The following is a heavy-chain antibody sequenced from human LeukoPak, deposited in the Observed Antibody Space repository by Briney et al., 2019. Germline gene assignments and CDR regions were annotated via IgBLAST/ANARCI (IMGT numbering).Heavy chain of an antibody. V-gene: IGHV4-38-2*01. CDR2: IYYSGRT. CDR3: ARRRYYDGSGYLE. J-gene: IGHJ1*01. CDR1: GYFISSGYY. Sequence: PSETLSLTCAVSGYFISSGYYWGWIRQPPGKGLEWIGTIYYSGRTYYSPSLKSRVTMSVDPSNNQFSLNLRSVTAADTAGYYCARRRYYDGSGYLEWGQGTLLSVSS. D-gene: IGHD3-22*01.